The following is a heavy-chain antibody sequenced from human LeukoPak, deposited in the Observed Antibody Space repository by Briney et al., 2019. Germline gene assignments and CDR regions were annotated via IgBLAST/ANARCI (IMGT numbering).Heavy chain of an antibody. Sequence: GGSLRLSCAASGFTFSSYGMSWVRQVPGKGLEWVSGISGSGASTYYADSVKGRFTISRDTSQNTLYLQMNSLRAEDTAVYYCAKHLWFGEYYFDYWGQGTLVTVSS. CDR3: AKHLWFGEYYFDY. CDR1: GFTFSSYG. CDR2: ISGSGAST. J-gene: IGHJ4*02. V-gene: IGHV3-23*01. D-gene: IGHD3-10*01.